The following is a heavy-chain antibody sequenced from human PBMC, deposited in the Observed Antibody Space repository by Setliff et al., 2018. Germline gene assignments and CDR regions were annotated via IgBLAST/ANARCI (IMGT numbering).Heavy chain of an antibody. CDR3: ARAPPDIVLVPAVVGFDP. CDR2: IYYSGST. D-gene: IGHD2-2*01. V-gene: IGHV4-31*03. J-gene: IGHJ5*02. Sequence: SETLSLTCTVSGGSVSNSGFFWSWIRQRPGKGLEWIGYIYYSGSTYYHPSLKSRLTISVDTSKNQFSLRLSSVTAADTAVYYCARAPPDIVLVPAVVGFDPWGQGTLVTVSS. CDR1: GGSVSNSGFF.